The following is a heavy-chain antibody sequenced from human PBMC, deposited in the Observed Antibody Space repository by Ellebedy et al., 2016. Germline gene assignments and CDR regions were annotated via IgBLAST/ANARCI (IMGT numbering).Heavy chain of an antibody. D-gene: IGHD1-26*01. Sequence: SETLSLXXNVSGGSISSNSHYWSWIRQHPGKGLEWIGYIYSSENTRYNPSLESRVTMSVDTSQNQFSLRLSSVTAADTAVYYCARGGGTYQHFFYYMDVWGKGTTVTVSS. CDR3: ARGGGTYQHFFYYMDV. CDR2: IYSSENT. J-gene: IGHJ6*03. V-gene: IGHV4-61*01. CDR1: GGSISSNSHY.